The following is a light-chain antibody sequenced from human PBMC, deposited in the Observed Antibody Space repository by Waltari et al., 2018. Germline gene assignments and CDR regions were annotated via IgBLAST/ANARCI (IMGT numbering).Light chain of an antibody. Sequence: DLQMTQSPSSLSASLGDRATITCRASQSISSYLNWYQQKPGKAPKLLIYAASSLQSGVPSRFSGSGSGTDFTLTISSLQPEDFATYYCQQSYSTPWTFGQGTKVEIK. V-gene: IGKV1-39*01. CDR3: QQSYSTPWT. CDR2: AAS. J-gene: IGKJ1*01. CDR1: QSISSY.